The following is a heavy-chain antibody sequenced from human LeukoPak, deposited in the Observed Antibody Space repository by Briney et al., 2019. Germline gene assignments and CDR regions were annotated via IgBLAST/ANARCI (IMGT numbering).Heavy chain of an antibody. CDR2: FDPEDGGT. CDR3: ARVKSYYYDTSDKDAFDI. V-gene: IGHV1-24*01. D-gene: IGHD3-22*01. CDR1: GYTLTELS. Sequence: ASVKVSCKVSGYTLTELSMHWVRQAPGKGHEWMGGFDPEDGGTIYAQKFQGRVTMTKDTSTSTVYMELSSLRSEDTAVYYCARVKSYYYDTSDKDAFDIWGQGTMVTVSS. J-gene: IGHJ3*02.